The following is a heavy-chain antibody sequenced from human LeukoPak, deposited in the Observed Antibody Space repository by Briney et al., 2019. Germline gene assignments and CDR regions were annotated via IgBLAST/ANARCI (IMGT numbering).Heavy chain of an antibody. CDR2: ISGSGGST. V-gene: IGHV3-23*01. J-gene: IGHJ4*02. CDR3: ARPAADCGGDCYWAFDY. Sequence: PGGSLRLSCAASGFTFSSYAMSWVRQAPGKGLEWVSAISGSGGSTNYADSVKGRFTISRDNAKNSLYLQMNSLRAEDTAVYYCARPAADCGGDCYWAFDYWGQGTLVTVSS. CDR1: GFTFSSYA. D-gene: IGHD2-21*01.